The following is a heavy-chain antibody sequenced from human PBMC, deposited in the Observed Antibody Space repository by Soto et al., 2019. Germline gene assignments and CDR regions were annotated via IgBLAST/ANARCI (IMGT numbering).Heavy chain of an antibody. Sequence: QVQLVESGGGVVQPGRSLRLSCAASGFTFSSYGMHWVRQAPGKGLEWVAVISYDGSNKYYADSVKGRFTISRDNSKNTLYLQMNSLRAEDTAVYYCAKTVAIAVAGTVDYWGQGTLVTVSS. CDR3: AKTVAIAVAGTVDY. D-gene: IGHD6-19*01. J-gene: IGHJ4*02. V-gene: IGHV3-30*18. CDR2: ISYDGSNK. CDR1: GFTFSSYG.